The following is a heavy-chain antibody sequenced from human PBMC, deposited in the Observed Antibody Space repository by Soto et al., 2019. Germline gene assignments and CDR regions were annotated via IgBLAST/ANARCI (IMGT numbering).Heavy chain of an antibody. V-gene: IGHV1-2*02. CDR3: VKTYDGSGQPSHYFDP. Sequence: QVQLVQSGAEVKKPGASVKVSCEASGYTFTDYFIHWVRQAPGQGLEWMGWINPKSGGTSYAQVFRGRVTMTRDTSISTAYMDLSGLRSDDTATYYCVKTYDGSGQPSHYFDPWGQGTPFTVSS. CDR1: GYTFTDYF. CDR2: INPKSGGT. J-gene: IGHJ5*02. D-gene: IGHD3-22*01.